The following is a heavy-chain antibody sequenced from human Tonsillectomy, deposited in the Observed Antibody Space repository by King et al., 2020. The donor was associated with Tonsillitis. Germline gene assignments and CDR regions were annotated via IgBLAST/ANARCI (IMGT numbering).Heavy chain of an antibody. CDR2: IKSKTDGGTI. D-gene: IGHD5-12*01. CDR3: PTEGSIVATTATFDS. V-gene: IGHV3-15*01. J-gene: IGHJ4*02. Sequence: VQLVESGGGLVKPGGSLRLSCAASGFIFRNAWMTWVRQAPGKGLEWVGRIKSKTDGGTIDYAAPVKARFTISRDDSKNTLYLQMNSLKTEDTAVYYCPTEGSIVATTATFDSCGQGTLFTVSS. CDR1: GFIFRNAW.